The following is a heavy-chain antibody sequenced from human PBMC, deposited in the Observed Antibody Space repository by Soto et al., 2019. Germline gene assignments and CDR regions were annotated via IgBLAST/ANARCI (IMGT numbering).Heavy chain of an antibody. CDR1: GFSLSNARMG. CDR2: IFSNDEK. J-gene: IGHJ2*01. CDR3: ARIRLWKRDFPL. Sequence: QVTLKESGPVLVNPTETLTLTCTVSGFSLSNARMGVSWIRQPPGKALEWLAHIFSNDEKSYSTYLKSRLTIFKDTAKSQVVPTMTNMDPVDTATYYCARIRLWKRDFPLWGRGTLVTVSS. V-gene: IGHV2-26*01. D-gene: IGHD3-10*01.